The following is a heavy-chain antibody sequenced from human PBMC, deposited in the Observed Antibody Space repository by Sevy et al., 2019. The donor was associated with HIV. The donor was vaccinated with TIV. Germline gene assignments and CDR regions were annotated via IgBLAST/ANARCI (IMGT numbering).Heavy chain of an antibody. Sequence: GGSLRLSCAASTFRVTDNYMSWVRQAPGKGLEWVSTIYSGGSTFYADSVKGRFTISRDNSKNTLYLQMNSLRAEDTAVYYCARDRYYDASGYYYYYGLDVWGQGTTVTVSS. CDR1: TFRVTDNY. CDR3: ARDRYYDASGYYYYYGLDV. J-gene: IGHJ6*02. CDR2: IYSGGST. V-gene: IGHV3-66*01. D-gene: IGHD3-22*01.